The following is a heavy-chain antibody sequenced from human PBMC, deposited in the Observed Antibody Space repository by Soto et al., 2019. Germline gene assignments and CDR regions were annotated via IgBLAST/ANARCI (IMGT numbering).Heavy chain of an antibody. J-gene: IGHJ4*02. D-gene: IGHD1-26*01. CDR1: GGSMTSSNW. CDR2: AHHSGRT. CDR3: ARSEATGLDY. Sequence: QVQLQESGPGLVKPSGTLSLTCTVSGGSMTSSNWWNWVRQSPGKGLEWIGEAHHSGRTNYNPSLKSRVTISVDKSKHHFSLKLGSVTAADTAVYYCARSEATGLDYWGQGTLVTVSS. V-gene: IGHV4-4*02.